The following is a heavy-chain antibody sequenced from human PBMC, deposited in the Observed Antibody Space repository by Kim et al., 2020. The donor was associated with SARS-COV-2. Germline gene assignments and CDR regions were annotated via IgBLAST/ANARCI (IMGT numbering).Heavy chain of an antibody. CDR1: GGSISSGGYY. CDR3: ARDQQVTSYAFDI. J-gene: IGHJ3*02. Sequence: SETLSLTCTVSGGSISSGGYYWSWIRQHPGKGLEWIGYIYYSGSTYYNPSLKSRVTISVDTSKNQFSLKLSSVTAADTAVYYCARDQQVTSYAFDIWGQGTMVTVSS. V-gene: IGHV4-31*03. CDR2: IYYSGST. D-gene: IGHD2-21*02.